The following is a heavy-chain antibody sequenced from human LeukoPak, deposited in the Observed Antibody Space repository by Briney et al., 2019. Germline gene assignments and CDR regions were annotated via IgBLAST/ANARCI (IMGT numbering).Heavy chain of an antibody. V-gene: IGHV3-20*04. CDR3: AREEGYDSSGYCDFDY. CDR1: GFTFDDYG. D-gene: IGHD3-22*01. J-gene: IGHJ4*02. Sequence: GGSLRLSCAASGFTFDDYGMSWVRQAPGKGLEWVSGINWNGGSTGYADSVKGRFTISRDNAKNSLYLQMNSLRAEDTALYYCAREEGYDSSGYCDFDYWGQGTLVTVSS. CDR2: INWNGGST.